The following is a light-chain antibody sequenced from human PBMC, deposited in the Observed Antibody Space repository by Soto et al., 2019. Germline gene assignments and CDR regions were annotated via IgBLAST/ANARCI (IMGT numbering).Light chain of an antibody. V-gene: IGLV2-14*01. Sequence: QSALTQPASVSGSPGQSITISCTGTSSDVGGYNYVSWYQQHPGKAPKLVIYEVSSRPSGVSPRFSGSKSGNTASLTISGLQGEDEADYYCNSYTTSTTVVFGGGTKVTVL. J-gene: IGLJ2*01. CDR3: NSYTTSTTVV. CDR2: EVS. CDR1: SSDVGGYNY.